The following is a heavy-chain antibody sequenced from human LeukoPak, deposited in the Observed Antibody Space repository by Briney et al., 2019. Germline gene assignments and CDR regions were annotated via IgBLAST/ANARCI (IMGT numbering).Heavy chain of an antibody. Sequence: GGSLRLSCAASEFTFNNYGMSWVRQAPGKVLEWVSSISSSSTYIFYADSVEGRFTISRDDAKNSLYLQMNSLRAEDTAVYSCARVRVGATYGGAFDIWGQGTMVTVSS. CDR2: ISSSSTYI. CDR1: EFTFNNYG. J-gene: IGHJ3*02. V-gene: IGHV3-21*01. CDR3: ARVRVGATYGGAFDI. D-gene: IGHD1-26*01.